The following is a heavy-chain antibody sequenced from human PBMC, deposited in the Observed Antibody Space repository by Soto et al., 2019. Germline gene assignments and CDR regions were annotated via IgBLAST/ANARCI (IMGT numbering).Heavy chain of an antibody. J-gene: IGHJ5*02. CDR3: AREGRRRWFDA. V-gene: IGHV4-59*01. CDR1: GVSISSYY. Sequence: QVQLQESGPGLVKPSETLSLTCTASGVSISSYYWSWIRQPPGKGLEWIGYINYGGRTNYNPSLMSRVTISVDTSKNQFSLKLSSVTAADTAVYYCAREGRRRWFDAWGQGTLVTVSS. CDR2: INYGGRT.